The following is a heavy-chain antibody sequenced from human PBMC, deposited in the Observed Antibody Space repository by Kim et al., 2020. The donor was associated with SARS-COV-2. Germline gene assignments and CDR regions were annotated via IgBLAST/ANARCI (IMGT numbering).Heavy chain of an antibody. D-gene: IGHD1-26*01. CDR2: IKFKSNGATS. Sequence: GGSLRLSCAASGFTFTNACMNWVRQAPGKGLEWLGCIKFKSNGATSDYAALVKFTFTISRDDSEEDVYLQMNSLKDEDTGVYYSTTRHPPAIRWGAGIW. CDR3: TTRHPPAIRWGAGI. CDR1: GFTFTNAC. V-gene: IGHV3-15*01. J-gene: IGHJ3*02.